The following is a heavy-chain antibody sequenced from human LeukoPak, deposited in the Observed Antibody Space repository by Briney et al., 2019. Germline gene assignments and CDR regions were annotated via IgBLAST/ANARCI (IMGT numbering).Heavy chain of an antibody. CDR1: GGSISSSSYY. J-gene: IGHJ4*02. D-gene: IGHD4-17*01. Sequence: SEALSLTCTVSGGSISSSSYYWGWIRQPPGKGLEWIGSIYYSGSTYYNPSLKSRVTISVDTSKNQFSLKLSSVTAADTAVYYCARLRDDYGYYSFDYWGQGTLVTVSS. V-gene: IGHV4-39*01. CDR2: IYYSGST. CDR3: ARLRDDYGYYSFDY.